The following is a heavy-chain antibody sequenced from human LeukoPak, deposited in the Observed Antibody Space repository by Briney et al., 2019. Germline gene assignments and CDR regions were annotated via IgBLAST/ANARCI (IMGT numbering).Heavy chain of an antibody. V-gene: IGHV3-11*01. D-gene: IGHD1-1*01. Sequence: GGSLRLSCAASGFTFSDYCMSWIRQAPGKGLEWVSYISSSGSTIYYADSVKGRFTISRDNSKNTLYLQMNSLRAEDTAVYYCAKDRGTNSPVDYWGQGTLVTVSS. CDR2: ISSSGSTI. CDR3: AKDRGTNSPVDY. CDR1: GFTFSDYC. J-gene: IGHJ4*02.